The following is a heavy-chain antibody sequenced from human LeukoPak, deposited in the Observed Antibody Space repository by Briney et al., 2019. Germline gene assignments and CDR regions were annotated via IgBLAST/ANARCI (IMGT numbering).Heavy chain of an antibody. CDR2: IYPGDSDT. D-gene: IGHD3-10*01. Sequence: GESLKISRKGSGYSFTSYWIGWVRQMPGKGLEWMGIIYPGDSDTRYSPSFQGQVTISADKSISTAYLQWSSLKASDTAMYYCARHITMVRRVIIDVRYMDVWGKGTTVTVSS. V-gene: IGHV5-51*01. CDR3: ARHITMVRRVIIDVRYMDV. J-gene: IGHJ6*03. CDR1: GYSFTSYW.